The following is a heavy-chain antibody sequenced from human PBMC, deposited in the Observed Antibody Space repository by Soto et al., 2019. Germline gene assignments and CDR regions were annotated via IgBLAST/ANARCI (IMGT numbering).Heavy chain of an antibody. Sequence: ASVKVSCKASGYTFTGYYIPWVRQAPGQGLEWMGWINPNSGGTNYAQKFQGRVTMTRDTSTSTAYMELSRLRSDDTAVYYCARVQGYSSGWLERSREGIDYWGQGNLVSVSS. CDR1: GYTFTGYY. D-gene: IGHD6-19*01. CDR2: INPNSGGT. J-gene: IGHJ4*02. CDR3: ARVQGYSSGWLERSREGIDY. V-gene: IGHV1-2*02.